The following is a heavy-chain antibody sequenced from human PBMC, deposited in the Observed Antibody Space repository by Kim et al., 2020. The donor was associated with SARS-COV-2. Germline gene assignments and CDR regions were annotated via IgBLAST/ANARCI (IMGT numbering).Heavy chain of an antibody. CDR3: ASPSRGEDLLRT. CDR2: IYYSGST. V-gene: IGHV4-39*01. D-gene: IGHD3-10*01. J-gene: IGHJ2*01. CDR1: GGSISSSSYY. Sequence: SETLSLTCTVSGGSISSSSYYWGWIRQPPGKGLEWIGSIYYSGSTYYNPSLKSRVTISVDTSKNQFSLKLSSVTAADTAVYYCASPSRGEDLLRTWGRGTLVTVSS.